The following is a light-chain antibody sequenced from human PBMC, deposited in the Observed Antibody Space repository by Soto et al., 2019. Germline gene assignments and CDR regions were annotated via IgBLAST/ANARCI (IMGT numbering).Light chain of an antibody. V-gene: IGKV3-20*01. CDR1: QSVSNNY. CDR3: HQYYYSPWT. CDR2: GAS. Sequence: EIVLTQSPGTLSLSPGERATLSCRASQSVSNNYLAWYQQKPGQAPRLLIYGASNRATGIPDRFSGSGSGTDFTLTISNLQAEDVAVYYCHQYYYSPWTFGQGTKVVIK. J-gene: IGKJ1*01.